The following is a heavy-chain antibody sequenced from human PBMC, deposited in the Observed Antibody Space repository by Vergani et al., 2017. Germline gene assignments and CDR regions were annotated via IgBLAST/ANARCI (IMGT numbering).Heavy chain of an antibody. CDR3: AREGIAVAASLDY. D-gene: IGHD6-19*01. V-gene: IGHV3-33*01. Sequence: QVQLVESGGGVVQPGRSLRLSCAASGFTFSSYGTHWVRQAPGKGLEWVAVIWYDGSNKYYADSVKGRFTISRDNSKNTLYLQMNSLRAEDTAVYYCAREGIAVAASLDYWGQGTLVTVSS. J-gene: IGHJ4*02. CDR1: GFTFSSYG. CDR2: IWYDGSNK.